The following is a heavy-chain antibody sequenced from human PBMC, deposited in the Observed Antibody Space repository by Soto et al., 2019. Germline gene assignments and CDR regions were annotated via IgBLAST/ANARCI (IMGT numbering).Heavy chain of an antibody. D-gene: IGHD4-17*01. V-gene: IGHV3-9*01. Sequence: EVQLVESGGGLVQPGRSLRLSCAASGFTFDDYAMHWVRQAPGKGLEWVSGISWNSGSIGYADSVKGRFTISRDNAKNSLYLQMNSLRAEDTALYYCAKDILGYGEYYYYGMDVWGQGTTVTVSS. CDR2: ISWNSGSI. CDR3: AKDILGYGEYYYYGMDV. J-gene: IGHJ6*02. CDR1: GFTFDDYA.